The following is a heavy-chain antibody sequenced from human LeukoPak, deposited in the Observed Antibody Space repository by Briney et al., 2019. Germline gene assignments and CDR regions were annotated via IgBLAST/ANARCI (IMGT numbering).Heavy chain of an antibody. CDR2: INPNSGGT. Sequence: ASVKVSCKASGYTFTGYYIHWMRQAPGQGLEWMGWINPNSGGTNYAQKFQGRVTMTRDTSISTAYMELSRLRSDDTAVYYCARGYRDYDILTGYYIDWFDPWGQGTLVTVSS. V-gene: IGHV1-2*02. CDR1: GYTFTGYY. CDR3: ARGYRDYDILTGYYIDWFDP. J-gene: IGHJ5*02. D-gene: IGHD3-9*01.